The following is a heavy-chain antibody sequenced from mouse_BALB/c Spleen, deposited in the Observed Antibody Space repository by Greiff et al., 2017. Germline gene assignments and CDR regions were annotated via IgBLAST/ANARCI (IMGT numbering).Heavy chain of an antibody. Sequence: VQLQQSGPGLVAPSQSLSITCTVSGFSLTSYGVHWVRQPPGKGLEWLGVIWAGGSTNYNSALMSRLSISKDNSKSQVFLKMNSLQTDDTAMYYCAREIYYGSSSYYAMDYWGQGTSVTVSS. D-gene: IGHD1-1*01. V-gene: IGHV2-9*02. CDR2: IWAGGST. CDR3: AREIYYGSSSYYAMDY. J-gene: IGHJ4*01. CDR1: GFSLTSYG.